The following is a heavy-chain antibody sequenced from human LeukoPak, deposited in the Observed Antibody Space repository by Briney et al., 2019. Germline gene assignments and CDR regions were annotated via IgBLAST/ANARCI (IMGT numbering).Heavy chain of an antibody. D-gene: IGHD6-13*01. Sequence: GGSLRLSCAASGFTVSSYAMSWVRQAPGKGLEWVSAISGGDDSTYYADSVKGRFTISRDNSKNTVYLQMNSLRAEDTPVYYCAKLRSGGPAAGNYWGQGTLVTVSS. J-gene: IGHJ4*02. CDR2: ISGGDDST. CDR1: GFTVSSYA. V-gene: IGHV3-23*01. CDR3: AKLRSGGPAAGNY.